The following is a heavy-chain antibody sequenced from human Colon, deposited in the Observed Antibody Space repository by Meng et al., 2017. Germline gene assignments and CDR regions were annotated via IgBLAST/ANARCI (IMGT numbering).Heavy chain of an antibody. J-gene: IGHJ5*02. CDR2: MHFSGTT. D-gene: IGHD3-9*01. V-gene: IGHV4-39*07. Sequence: QVPRQEFGPGMVKASESLALSCTVSGDSIGRGDSYWAWIRQPPGKGLEWIGSMHFSGTTYHNPSLKSRVTISIDTSKNQFSLKLSSVTAADTAVYYCAKSNALTGMSWGQGTLVTVSS. CDR1: GDSIGRGDSY. CDR3: AKSNALTGMS.